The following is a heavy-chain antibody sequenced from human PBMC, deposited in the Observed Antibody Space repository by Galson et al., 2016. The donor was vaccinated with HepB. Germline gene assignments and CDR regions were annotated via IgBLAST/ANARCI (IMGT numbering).Heavy chain of an antibody. CDR3: ARDPAERPDTHYGMDV. V-gene: IGHV1-69*13. J-gene: IGHJ6*02. Sequence: SVKVSCKASGGTFSRNAISWVRQAPGQGLEWMGGIIPFFGPADYAQKFQGRLTITADESTNTAYMELSSLRSADTAVYYCARDPAERPDTHYGMDVWGQGTTVTVSS. CDR2: IIPFFGPA. CDR1: GGTFSRNA.